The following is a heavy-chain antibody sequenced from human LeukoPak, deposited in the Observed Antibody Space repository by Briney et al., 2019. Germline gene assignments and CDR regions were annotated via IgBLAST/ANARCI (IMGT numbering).Heavy chain of an antibody. CDR2: IYYSGST. CDR3: ARVGYDSSGYYGYY. D-gene: IGHD3-22*01. Sequence: PSETLSLTCTVSGGSISSSSYYWGWIRQPPGKGLEWIGSIYYSGSTYYNPSLKSRVTIPVDTSKNQFSLKLSSVTAADTAVYYCARVGYDSSGYYGYYWGQGTLVTVSS. J-gene: IGHJ4*02. V-gene: IGHV4-39*01. CDR1: GGSISSSSYY.